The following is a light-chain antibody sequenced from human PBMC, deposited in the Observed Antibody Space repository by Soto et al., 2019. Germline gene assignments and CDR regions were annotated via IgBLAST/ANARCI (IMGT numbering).Light chain of an antibody. Sequence: EIVLTQSPGTLSLSPGERATLSCRASQSVSSIYLAWYQHKPGQAPRLLIYGASSRATGIPDRFSGSGSGTDFTLTISRLEPADFAVYYWQQYGSSPRTFGQGTKVEIK. V-gene: IGKV3-20*01. CDR1: QSVSSIY. CDR3: QQYGSSPRT. J-gene: IGKJ1*01. CDR2: GAS.